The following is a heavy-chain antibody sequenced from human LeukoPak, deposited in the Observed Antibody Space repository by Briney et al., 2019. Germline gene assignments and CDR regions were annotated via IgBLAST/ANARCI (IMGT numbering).Heavy chain of an antibody. V-gene: IGHV1-2*06. CDR3: ARDLGPGGGSYYYYYYTDV. CDR1: GYTFTGYY. D-gene: IGHD1-26*01. CDR2: INPNSGGT. J-gene: IGHJ6*03. Sequence: GASVKVSCKASGYTFTGYYMHWVRQAPGQGLEWMGRINPNSGGTNYAQKFQGRVTMTRDTSISTAYMELSRLRSDDTAVYYCARDLGPGGGSYYYYYYTDVWGKGTTVTVSS.